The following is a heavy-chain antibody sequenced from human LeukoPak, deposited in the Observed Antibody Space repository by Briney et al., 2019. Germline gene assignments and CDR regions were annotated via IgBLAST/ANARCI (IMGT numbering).Heavy chain of an antibody. V-gene: IGHV1-69*04. CDR3: ARGIGDGYSTPRIAFDY. D-gene: IGHD5-24*01. CDR1: GGTFSTYA. J-gene: IGHJ4*02. CDR2: IIPVLGIA. Sequence: SVKVSCKASGGTFSTYAINWVRQAPGQGLEWMGRIIPVLGIANYAQKFQGRVTITADKSTSTAYMELSSLRSEDTAVYYCARGIGDGYSTPRIAFDYWGQGTLVTVSS.